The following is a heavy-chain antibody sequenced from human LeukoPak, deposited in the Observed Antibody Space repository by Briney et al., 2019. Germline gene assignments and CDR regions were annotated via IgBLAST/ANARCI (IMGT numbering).Heavy chain of an antibody. CDR1: GFTFSSYG. Sequence: GRSLRLSCAASGFTFSSYGMHWVRQAPGKGLERVAVIWYDGSNKYYADSVKGRFTISRDNSKNTLYLQMNSLRAEDTAVYYCAKDRAVAGTTAGFDYWGQGTLVTVSS. J-gene: IGHJ4*02. CDR3: AKDRAVAGTTAGFDY. CDR2: IWYDGSNK. D-gene: IGHD6-19*01. V-gene: IGHV3-33*06.